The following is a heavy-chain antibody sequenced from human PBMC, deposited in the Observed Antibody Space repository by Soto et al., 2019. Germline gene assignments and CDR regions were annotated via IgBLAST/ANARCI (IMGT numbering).Heavy chain of an antibody. CDR2: ISGSGGST. CDR3: AKVIAAAGTGYWFDP. Sequence: EVQLLESGGGLVQPGGSLRLSCAASGSTFSSYVMSWVRQAPGKGLEWVSAISGSGGSTYYADSVKGRFTISRDNSKNTLYLQMNSLRAEDTAGYYCAKVIAAAGTGYWFDPWGQGTLVTVSS. J-gene: IGHJ5*02. V-gene: IGHV3-23*01. CDR1: GSTFSSYV. D-gene: IGHD6-13*01.